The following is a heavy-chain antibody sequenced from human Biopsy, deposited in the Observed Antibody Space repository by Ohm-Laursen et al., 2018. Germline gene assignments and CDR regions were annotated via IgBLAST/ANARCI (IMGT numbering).Heavy chain of an antibody. CDR3: ARARGSGRLRYHFDC. Sequence: SLRLSCAASGFTFSDYWMGWVRQAPGKGLEWVANIKQDGNEKYYVDSVMGRFTISRDNGKNSLYLQMNSLRAEDTAVYYCARARGSGRLRYHFDCWGQGTLVTVSS. J-gene: IGHJ4*02. CDR2: IKQDGNEK. CDR1: GFTFSDYW. V-gene: IGHV3-7*01. D-gene: IGHD1-26*01.